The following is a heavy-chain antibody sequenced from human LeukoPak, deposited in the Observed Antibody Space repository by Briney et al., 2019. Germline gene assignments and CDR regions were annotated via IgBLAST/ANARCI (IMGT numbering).Heavy chain of an antibody. CDR2: IYYSGNT. V-gene: IGHV4-39*01. CDR1: GGSISSSSYY. Sequence: PSETLSLTCTVSGGSISSSSYYWGWIRQPPGKGLEWIGSIYYSGNTYYNASLKSQVSISIDTSKNQFSLRLTSVTAADTAVYYCARHGWQWLVQQGILSPQYYFDYWGQGTLVTVSS. D-gene: IGHD6-19*01. J-gene: IGHJ4*02. CDR3: ARHGWQWLVQQGILSPQYYFDY.